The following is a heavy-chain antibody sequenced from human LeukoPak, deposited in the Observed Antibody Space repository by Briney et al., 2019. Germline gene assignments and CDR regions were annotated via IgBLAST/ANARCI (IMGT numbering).Heavy chain of an antibody. CDR2: IYSDGST. CDR3: ARVITMVRGDIDYLDY. CDR1: GFTVSSNY. V-gene: IGHV3-53*01. J-gene: IGHJ4*02. D-gene: IGHD3-10*01. Sequence: QPGGSLRLSCAASGFTVSSNYMSWVRQAPGRGLEWVSIIYSDGSTYYSDSVKGQFTISRDNSKNTLYLQMNSVRAEDTAVYYCARVITMVRGDIDYLDYWGQGTMVTVSS.